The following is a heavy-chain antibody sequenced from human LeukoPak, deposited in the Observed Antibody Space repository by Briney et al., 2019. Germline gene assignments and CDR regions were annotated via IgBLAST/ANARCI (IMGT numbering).Heavy chain of an antibody. Sequence: PSETLSLTCTVSGASISSSSYYWGWIRQPPGKGLEWIGSIYYSGSTYYKPSLKSRVTISVDTSKNQFSLKLSSVTAADTAVYYCARDNNYYGSGSYHDYWGQGTLVTVSS. J-gene: IGHJ4*02. CDR1: GASISSSSYY. D-gene: IGHD3-10*01. CDR2: IYYSGST. CDR3: ARDNNYYGSGSYHDY. V-gene: IGHV4-39*07.